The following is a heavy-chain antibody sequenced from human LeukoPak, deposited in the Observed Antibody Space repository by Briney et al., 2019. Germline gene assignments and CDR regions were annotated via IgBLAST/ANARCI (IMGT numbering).Heavy chain of an antibody. CDR1: GDPINSYY. D-gene: IGHD2-21*01. CDR3: ARTAYARFFDL. CDR2: IYYSGST. J-gene: IGHJ2*01. V-gene: IGHV4-59*01. Sequence: SETLSLSCTVSGDPINSYYWSWIRQPPGKGLEWIGHIYYSGSTNYNPSLKSRVTISIDTSKNQFSLKLSSVTAADTAVYYCARTAYARFFDLWGRGTLVTV.